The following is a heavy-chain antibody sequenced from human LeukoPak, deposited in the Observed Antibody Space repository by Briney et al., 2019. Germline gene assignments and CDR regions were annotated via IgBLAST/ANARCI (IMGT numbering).Heavy chain of an antibody. CDR3: ARDWGGGNNY. CDR2: IAQDGSEK. CDR1: GFTFSSYW. V-gene: IGHV3-7*01. D-gene: IGHD4-23*01. J-gene: IGHJ4*02. Sequence: PGGSLRLSCAASGFTFSSYWMSWVRQAPGKGLEWVANIAQDGSEKYYVDSVKGRFIISRDNTKNSLYLQMSSLRADDTAVFYCARDWGGGNNYWGQGTLVTVSS.